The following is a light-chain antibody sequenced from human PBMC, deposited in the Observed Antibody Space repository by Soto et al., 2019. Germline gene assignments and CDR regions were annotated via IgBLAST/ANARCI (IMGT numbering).Light chain of an antibody. V-gene: IGLV2-14*01. J-gene: IGLJ2*01. Sequence: QPVLTQPASVSGSPGQSITISCTGTSSDIGGYKYVSWYQQHPGKAPKLVIYEVSYRPSGVSNRFSGSKSGNTASLTISGLQAEDEADYYCSSYTSTSTLLFGGGTKLTVL. CDR1: SSDIGGYKY. CDR3: SSYTSTSTLL. CDR2: EVS.